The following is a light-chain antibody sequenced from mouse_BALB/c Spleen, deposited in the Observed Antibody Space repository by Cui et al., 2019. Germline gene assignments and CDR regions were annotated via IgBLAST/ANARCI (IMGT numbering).Light chain of an antibody. CDR2: STS. Sequence: QIVLTQSPAIMSASLGERVTMTCTANSSVSSSYWHGHQQKPGSSPKLWIYSTSNLASGVPARFSGSGSGTSYSLIISSMEAEDAATYYCHQYHRSPYTFGGGTKLEIK. J-gene: IGKJ2*01. V-gene: IGKV4-74*01. CDR1: SSVSSSY. CDR3: HQYHRSPYT.